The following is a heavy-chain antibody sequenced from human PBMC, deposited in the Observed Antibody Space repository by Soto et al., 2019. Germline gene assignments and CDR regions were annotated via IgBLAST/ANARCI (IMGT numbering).Heavy chain of an antibody. V-gene: IGHV3-53*01. J-gene: IGHJ6*02. D-gene: IGHD3-10*01. CDR2: IYSDGTI. Sequence: EVQLVESGGGLIQPGGSLRLSCAASGITVSSNYMSWVRQAPGKGLEWVSLIYSDGTIYYGDSVKGRFTISRDSSKNTLYLQMNSLRAEDTAVYYCARDRSGSSGYYGLDVWGQGTTVTVSS. CDR1: GITVSSNY. CDR3: ARDRSGSSGYYGLDV.